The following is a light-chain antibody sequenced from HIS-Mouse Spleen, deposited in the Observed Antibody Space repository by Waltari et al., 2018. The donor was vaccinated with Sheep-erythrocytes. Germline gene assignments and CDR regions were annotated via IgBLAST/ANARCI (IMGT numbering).Light chain of an antibody. J-gene: IGLJ2*01. V-gene: IGLV3-1*01. CDR1: KLGDKY. CDR2: QDT. Sequence: SSELTQPPSVSVSPGQTASITCSGDKLGDKYACWYQQKPGQSPVLVIYQDTKRPSGIPERFAGSNPRNTATLTISGTQAMDEADYYCQAWDSSIVVFGGGTKLTVL. CDR3: QAWDSSIVV.